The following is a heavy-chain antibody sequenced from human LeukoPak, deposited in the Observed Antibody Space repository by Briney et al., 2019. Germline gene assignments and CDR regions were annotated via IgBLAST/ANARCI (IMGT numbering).Heavy chain of an antibody. CDR2: IYYSGST. CDR1: GGSISSSSYY. Sequence: SETLSLTCTVSGGSISSSSYYWGWIRQPPGKGLEWIGSIYYSGSTYYNPSLKSRVTISVDTSKKQFSLKLSSVTAADTAVYYCARQNMVRGVIFDYWGQGTLVTVSS. CDR3: ARQNMVRGVIFDY. J-gene: IGHJ4*02. V-gene: IGHV4-39*01. D-gene: IGHD3-10*01.